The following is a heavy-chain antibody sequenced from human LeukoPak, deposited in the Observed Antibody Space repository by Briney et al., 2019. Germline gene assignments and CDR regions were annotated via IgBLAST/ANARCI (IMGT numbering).Heavy chain of an antibody. CDR3: ARVVVVVPAAIPEGFDP. CDR2: IIPIFGTA. D-gene: IGHD2-2*01. V-gene: IGHV1-69*13. CDR1: GGTFSSYA. Sequence: ASVKVSCKASGGTFSSYAISWVRQAPGQGLEWMGGIIPIFGTANYAQKFQGRVTITADESTSTAYMELSSLRSEDTAVYYCARVVVVVPAAIPEGFDPWGQGTLVTVSS. J-gene: IGHJ5*02.